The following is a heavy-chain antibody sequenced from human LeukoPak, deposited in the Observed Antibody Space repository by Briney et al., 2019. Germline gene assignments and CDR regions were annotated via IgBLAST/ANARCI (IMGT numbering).Heavy chain of an antibody. CDR2: IIPIFGTA. CDR3: ARARPRKDYYYYDMDV. D-gene: IGHD2-15*01. Sequence: SVKVSCKASGGTFSSYAISWVRQAPGQGLEWMGGIIPIFGTANYAQKFQGRVTITADESTSTAYMELSSLRSEDTAVYYCARARPRKDYYYYDMDVWGQGTTVTVSS. J-gene: IGHJ6*02. CDR1: GGTFSSYA. V-gene: IGHV1-69*13.